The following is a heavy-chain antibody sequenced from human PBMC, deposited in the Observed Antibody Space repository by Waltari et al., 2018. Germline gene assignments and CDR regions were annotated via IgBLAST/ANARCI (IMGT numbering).Heavy chain of an antibody. CDR3: ARDLPAADIDY. CDR1: GLPFGNSE. CDR2: ISSSGGTM. J-gene: IGHJ4*02. V-gene: IGHV3-48*03. D-gene: IGHD2-2*01. Sequence: EVQLVESGGGLVQPGGSLRLSWAASGLPFGNSEMNWVRQAPGKGLEWVSYISSSGGTMFYAESVRGRFTISRDNAKNSLYLQMNTMRAEDTAVYYCARDLPAADIDYWGQGTLVTVSS.